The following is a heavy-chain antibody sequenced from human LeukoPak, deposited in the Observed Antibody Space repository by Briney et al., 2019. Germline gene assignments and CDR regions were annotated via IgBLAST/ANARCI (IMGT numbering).Heavy chain of an antibody. CDR1: GYSIRSGYY. Sequence: KPSETLSLTCDVSGYSIRSGYYWGWVRQSPGKGLEWVGTLYHSVSTSYNPSLKSRVTISVDTSKNQLSLKLSSVTAADTAVYYCARSGCSSTYCPNSDYWGQGILVTVSS. D-gene: IGHD2-2*01. CDR2: LYHSVST. V-gene: IGHV4-38-2*01. CDR3: ARSGCSSTYCPNSDY. J-gene: IGHJ4*02.